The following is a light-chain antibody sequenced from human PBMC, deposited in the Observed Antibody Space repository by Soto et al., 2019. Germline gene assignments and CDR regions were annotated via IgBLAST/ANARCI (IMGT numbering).Light chain of an antibody. CDR1: SSNIGAGYD. J-gene: IGLJ2*01. CDR2: GNS. CDR3: QSYDCSLRHVV. V-gene: IGLV1-40*01. Sequence: QSVLTQPPSVSGAPGQRVTISCTGSSSNIGAGYDVHWYQQLPGTAPKLLIYGNSNRPSGVPDRFSGSKSGTSASLAITGLQAEDEADYYCQSYDCSLRHVVFGGGTKLTVL.